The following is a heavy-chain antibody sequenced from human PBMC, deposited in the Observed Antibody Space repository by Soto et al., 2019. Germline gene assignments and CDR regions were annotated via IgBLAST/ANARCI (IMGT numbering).Heavy chain of an antibody. CDR1: GYTFTNYY. Sequence: QVQLVQSGAEVKKPGASVKVSCEASGYTFTNYYIHWVRQAPGQGLEWMAVINPSGGSTRYAQKFQGRVTMNRDTSTSTVYMELSSLRSDDTAVYYCARTYGFLGGYYFDYWGQGTLVTVSS. CDR2: INPSGGST. D-gene: IGHD3-16*01. J-gene: IGHJ4*02. CDR3: ARTYGFLGGYYFDY. V-gene: IGHV1-46*01.